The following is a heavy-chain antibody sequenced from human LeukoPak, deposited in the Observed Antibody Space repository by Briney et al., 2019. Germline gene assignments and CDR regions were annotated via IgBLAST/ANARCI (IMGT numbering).Heavy chain of an antibody. CDR1: GDTLANEY. J-gene: IGHJ4*02. V-gene: IGHV1-46*01. Sequence: GASVKVSCKSSGDTLANEYMHWVRQAPGQGLECVGLINLYTGSTAYAQNFQGRVTMTRDTSTATVYMRLSSLRSDDTAVYFCARDLPVGFGSRAYWGQGTLVTVSS. CDR2: INLYTGST. D-gene: IGHD3-10*01. CDR3: ARDLPVGFGSRAY.